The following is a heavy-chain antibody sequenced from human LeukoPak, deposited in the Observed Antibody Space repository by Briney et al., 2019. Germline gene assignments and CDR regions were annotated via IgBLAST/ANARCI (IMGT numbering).Heavy chain of an antibody. D-gene: IGHD5-18*01. CDR2: IYYSGRT. V-gene: IGHV4-59*08. Sequence: PSETLSLTCTVSGVSISSYYWSWIRQPPGKGLEWIGYIYYSGRTNYNSSLKSRVTISVDTSKNQFSLKLSSVTAADTAVYYCARHRPPDRGNSYGPIDYWGQGTLVTVSS. CDR1: GVSISSYY. J-gene: IGHJ4*02. CDR3: ARHRPPDRGNSYGPIDY.